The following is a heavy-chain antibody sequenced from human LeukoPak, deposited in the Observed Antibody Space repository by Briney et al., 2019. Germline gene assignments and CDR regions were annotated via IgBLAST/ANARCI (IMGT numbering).Heavy chain of an antibody. D-gene: IGHD2-15*01. CDR2: IKEDGSEK. J-gene: IGHJ4*02. CDR3: ARGNCSGGSCYSLAPDY. Sequence: GGSLRLSCAASGFTFSNYWMNWVRQAPGKGLEWVANIKEDGSEKYYVDSVKGRFTISRDNAKNSLYLQMNSLRDEDTAVYYCARGNCSGGSCYSLAPDYWGQGTLVTVSS. CDR1: GFTFSNYW. V-gene: IGHV3-7*01.